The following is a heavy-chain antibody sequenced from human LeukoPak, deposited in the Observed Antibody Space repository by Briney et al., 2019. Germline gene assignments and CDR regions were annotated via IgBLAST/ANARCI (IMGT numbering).Heavy chain of an antibody. V-gene: IGHV1-69*05. Sequence: SVRVSCKASGGTFSSYAISWVRQAPGQGLEWMGGIIPIFGTANYAQKFQGRVTITTDESTSTAYMELSSLRSEDTAVYYCARDGNYDILTGYYRDAFDIWGQGTLVTVSS. CDR2: IIPIFGTA. CDR3: ARDGNYDILTGYYRDAFDI. D-gene: IGHD3-9*01. CDR1: GGTFSSYA. J-gene: IGHJ4*02.